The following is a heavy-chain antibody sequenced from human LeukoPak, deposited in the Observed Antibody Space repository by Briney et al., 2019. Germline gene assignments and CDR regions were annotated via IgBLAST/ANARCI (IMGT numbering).Heavy chain of an antibody. Sequence: MTSETLSLTCTVSGGSISSYYWSWIRQPPGKGLEWIGYIYYSGSTNYNPSLKSRVTISVDTSKNQFSLKLSSVTAADTAVYYCARYRRDGYNSFDYWGQGTLVTVSS. CDR1: GGSISSYY. D-gene: IGHD5-24*01. J-gene: IGHJ4*02. CDR2: IYYSGST. CDR3: ARYRRDGYNSFDY. V-gene: IGHV4-59*12.